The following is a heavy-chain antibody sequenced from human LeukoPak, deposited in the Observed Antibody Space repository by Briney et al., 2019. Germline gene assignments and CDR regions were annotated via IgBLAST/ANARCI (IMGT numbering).Heavy chain of an antibody. CDR2: ISSSGSNI. V-gene: IGHV3-21*01. Sequence: GGSLRLSCAASGFTFSSYSMNWVRQAPGKGLEWVSSISSSGSNIYYADSVKGRFTISRDNAKDSLYLQMNSLRREDTAVYYCARVSGGDLGAFDIWGQGTMVTVSS. CDR3: ARVSGGDLGAFDI. J-gene: IGHJ3*02. D-gene: IGHD2-21*02. CDR1: GFTFSSYS.